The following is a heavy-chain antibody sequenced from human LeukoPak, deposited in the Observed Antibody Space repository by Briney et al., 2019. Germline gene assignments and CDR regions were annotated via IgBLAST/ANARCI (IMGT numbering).Heavy chain of an antibody. Sequence: PGGSLRLSCTASGFTFGDYAMSWFRQAPEKGLEWVAFIRSKAYGGTTEYAASVKGRFTISRDDSKSIAYLQMNSLKTEDTAVYYCCSVVVVAATHPDAFDIWGQGTMVTVSS. CDR2: IRSKAYGGTT. CDR3: CSVVVVAATHPDAFDI. V-gene: IGHV3-49*03. CDR1: GFTFGDYA. J-gene: IGHJ3*02. D-gene: IGHD2-15*01.